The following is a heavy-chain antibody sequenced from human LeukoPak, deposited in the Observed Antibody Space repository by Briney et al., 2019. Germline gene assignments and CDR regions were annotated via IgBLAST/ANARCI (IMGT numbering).Heavy chain of an antibody. Sequence: PSETLSLTCTVSDGSISSYYWSWIRQPPGKGLEWIGYIYYSGSTNYNPSLKSRVTISVDTSKNQFSLKLSSVTAADTAVYYCARDVSYYYYYMDVWGKGTTVTISS. CDR1: DGSISSYY. V-gene: IGHV4-59*01. CDR2: IYYSGST. D-gene: IGHD2-8*01. J-gene: IGHJ6*03. CDR3: ARDVSYYYYYMDV.